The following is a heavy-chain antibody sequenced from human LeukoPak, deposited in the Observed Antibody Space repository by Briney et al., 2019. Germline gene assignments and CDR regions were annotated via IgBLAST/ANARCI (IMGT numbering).Heavy chain of an antibody. D-gene: IGHD6-13*01. Sequence: SETLSLTCTVSGGSISSSSYYWGWIRQPPGKGLEWIGSIHHGGSTYYNPSLKSRVTISVDTSKNQFSLKLSSVTAADTAVYYCARDLMGIAYRGAFYYWGQGTLVTVSS. J-gene: IGHJ4*02. CDR3: ARDLMGIAYRGAFYY. V-gene: IGHV4-39*07. CDR2: IHHGGST. CDR1: GGSISSSSYY.